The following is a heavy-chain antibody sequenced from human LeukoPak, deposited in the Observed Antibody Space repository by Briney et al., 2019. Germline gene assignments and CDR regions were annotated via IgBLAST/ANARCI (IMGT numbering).Heavy chain of an antibody. CDR3: GKDLTPGGMDV. J-gene: IGHJ6*02. CDR2: IMWNSDRI. V-gene: IGHV3-9*01. D-gene: IGHD3-9*01. Sequence: GGSLRLSCAASGFSFISYGMHWVRQAPGKGLEWVSGIMWNSDRIGYADSVKGRFTTSRDNAKNSLYLQMNSLRPEDTAVYYCGKDLTPGGMDVWGQGTTVTVSS. CDR1: GFSFISYG.